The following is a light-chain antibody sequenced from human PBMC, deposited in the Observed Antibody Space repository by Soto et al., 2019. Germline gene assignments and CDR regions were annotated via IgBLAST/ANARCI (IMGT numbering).Light chain of an antibody. CDR3: RQYGTSHFI. CDR1: QSVSSS. CDR2: GAS. J-gene: IGKJ4*01. V-gene: IGKV3-20*01. Sequence: EILLTQSPDTLSLSPGERATLSCRASQSVSSSLAWYQQRPGQAPRLLIYGASIRATGIPDRFSGSGAGTDFTLTVSRLEPEDFAVYHCRQYGTSHFIFGGGTKVEIK.